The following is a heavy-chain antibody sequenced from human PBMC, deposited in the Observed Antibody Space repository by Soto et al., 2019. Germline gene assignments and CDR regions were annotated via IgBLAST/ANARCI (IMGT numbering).Heavy chain of an antibody. CDR2: ISYDGSNK. Sequence: GGSLRLSCAASGFTFSSYGMHWVRQAPGKGLEWVAVISYDGSNKYYADSVKGRFTISRDNSKNTLYLQMNSLRAEDTAVYYCAKDLWAGICWYATYDAFYIWGKGTIVTVSS. CDR3: AKDLWAGICWYATYDAFYI. V-gene: IGHV3-30*18. J-gene: IGHJ3*02. CDR1: GFTFSSYG. D-gene: IGHD6-13*01.